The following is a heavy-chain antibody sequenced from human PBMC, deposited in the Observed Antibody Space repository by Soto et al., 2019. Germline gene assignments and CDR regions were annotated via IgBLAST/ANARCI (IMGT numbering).Heavy chain of an antibody. J-gene: IGHJ4*02. CDR3: ARVDCTGGTCYSLDN. Sequence: PSETLSVTCTVSGDSIGSGGHYWSWIRQAPGKGLEWIGHIYYSGTTYHNPSLKSRVTMSVDRSKNQFSLNLSSVTAADTAVYFCARVDCTGGTCYSLDNWGQGTLVTVSS. CDR1: GDSIGSGGHY. V-gene: IGHV4-31*03. D-gene: IGHD2-15*01. CDR2: IYYSGTT.